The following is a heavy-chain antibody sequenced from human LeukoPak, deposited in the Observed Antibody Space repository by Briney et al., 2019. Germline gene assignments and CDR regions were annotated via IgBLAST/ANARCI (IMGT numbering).Heavy chain of an antibody. CDR2: VHPNSGNT. V-gene: IGHV1-8*01. D-gene: IGHD1-14*01. J-gene: IGHJ5*02. Sequence: ASVKVSCKTSGYPFTTWEINWVRQAAGQGLEWMGCVHPNSGNTAYAQKFQGRVTMTRDTSISTAYMELSGLRSDDTAVYFCARGPRNDPWGQGTLVTVSS. CDR3: ARGPRNDP. CDR1: GYPFTTWE.